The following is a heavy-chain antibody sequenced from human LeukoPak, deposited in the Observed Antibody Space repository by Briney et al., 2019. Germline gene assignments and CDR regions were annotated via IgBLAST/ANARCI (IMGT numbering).Heavy chain of an antibody. CDR2: ISYDGSNK. V-gene: IGHV3-30*18. CDR3: AKAEQWLGYYFGY. D-gene: IGHD6-19*01. Sequence: PGGSLRLSCAASGFTFSSYGMHWVRQAPGKGLEWVAVISYDGSNKYYADSVKGRFTISRDNSKNTLYLQMNSLRAEDTAVYYCAKAEQWLGYYFGYWGQGTLVTVSS. J-gene: IGHJ4*02. CDR1: GFTFSSYG.